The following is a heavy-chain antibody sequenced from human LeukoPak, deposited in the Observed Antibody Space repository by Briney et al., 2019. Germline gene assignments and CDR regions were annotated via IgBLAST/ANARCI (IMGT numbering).Heavy chain of an antibody. D-gene: IGHD2-2*01. V-gene: IGHV3-23*01. CDR1: GFSFSSHG. J-gene: IGHJ4*02. CDR3: THGSMYQLDY. Sequence: GGSLRLSCAASGFSFSSHGMSWVRQAPGEGLEWVSGIIGGAGGTYYADSVKGRFTISRDNSKNTLYLQMNSLRAEDTAVYYCTHGSMYQLDYWGQGTLVTVSS. CDR2: IIGGAGGT.